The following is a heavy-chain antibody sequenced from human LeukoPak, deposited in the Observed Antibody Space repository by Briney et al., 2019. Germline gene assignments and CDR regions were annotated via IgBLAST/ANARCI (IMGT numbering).Heavy chain of an antibody. CDR2: LHTGGNT. CDR3: ARVRITMLRGRNDFYYMDV. J-gene: IGHJ6*03. D-gene: IGHD3-10*01. CDR1: EFTVRSNY. V-gene: IGHV3-53*01. Sequence: GGSLRLSCVASEFTVRSNYMTWVRQAPGKGLEWVSILHTGGNTYNADSVKGRFTISRDHSKNTVYLQMNSLRAEDTAVYYCARVRITMLRGRNDFYYMDVWGKGTTVIVTS.